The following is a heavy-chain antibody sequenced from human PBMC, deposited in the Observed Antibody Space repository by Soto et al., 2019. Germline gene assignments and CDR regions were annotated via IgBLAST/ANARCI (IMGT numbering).Heavy chain of an antibody. Sequence: EVQLVESGGGLVQPGGSLKLSCAASGFIFSDSALHWVRQASGKGLEWVGRVRSKAYRYATAYGASVKGRFTISRDDSKNTAYLQMNSLKTEDTAVYFCTNQKRNSPEYWGQGTLVTVSS. CDR2: VRSKAYRYAT. CDR1: GFIFSDSA. V-gene: IGHV3-73*02. J-gene: IGHJ4*02. D-gene: IGHD4-4*01. CDR3: TNQKRNSPEY.